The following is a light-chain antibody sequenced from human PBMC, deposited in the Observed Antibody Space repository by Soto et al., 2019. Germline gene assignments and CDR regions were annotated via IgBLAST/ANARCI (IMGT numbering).Light chain of an antibody. CDR1: QSVSSSY. J-gene: IGKJ4*01. CDR2: GAS. CDR3: QQYDNSPLT. Sequence: EIVLTQSPGTLSLSLGERAALSCRASQSVSSSYLAWYQQKPGQAPRLLIYGASNRATGIADRFSGSGSGTDFTLTISRLEPEDFAVYYCQQYDNSPLTFGGGTKVDIK. V-gene: IGKV3-20*01.